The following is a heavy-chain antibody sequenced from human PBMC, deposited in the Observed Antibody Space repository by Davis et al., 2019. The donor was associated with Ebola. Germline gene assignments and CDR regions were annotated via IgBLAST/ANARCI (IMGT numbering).Heavy chain of an antibody. CDR3: ARGWGPLGYCSGGSCLRYYSYMDV. D-gene: IGHD2-15*01. J-gene: IGHJ6*03. CDR1: GFTFITYG. Sequence: PGGSLRLSCAASGFTFITYGMHWVRQAPGKGLEWVAVIWYDGSNKYYADSVKGRFTISRDNSKNTLYLQMNSLRAEDTAVYYCARGWGPLGYCSGGSCLRYYSYMDVWGKGTTVTVSS. CDR2: IWYDGSNK. V-gene: IGHV3-33*01.